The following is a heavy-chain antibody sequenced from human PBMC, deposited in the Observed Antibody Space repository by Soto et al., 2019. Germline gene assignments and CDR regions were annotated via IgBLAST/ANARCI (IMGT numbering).Heavy chain of an antibody. CDR1: GHTFHNYG. CDR3: AKVSRGIGVVPAELN. Sequence: EVQLLESGGGLEQPGVSLRLSCVGSGHTFHNYGMNWVRQAPGKGLEWVSGISGSGGSTYYADSVRGRFTSSRDDSQNTLYLQLNTLRAEDTAVNYCAKVSRGIGVVPAELNWGQGTLVTVPS. V-gene: IGHV3-23*01. CDR2: ISGSGGST. J-gene: IGHJ4*02. D-gene: IGHD2-2*01.